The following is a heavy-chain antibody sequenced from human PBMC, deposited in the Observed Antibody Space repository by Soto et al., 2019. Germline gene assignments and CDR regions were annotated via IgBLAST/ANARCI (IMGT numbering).Heavy chain of an antibody. D-gene: IGHD6-13*01. CDR3: AVHTIIAAAGTSYFDY. J-gene: IGHJ4*02. Sequence: GASVKVSCKASGYTFTSYGISWVRQAPGQGLEWMGWISAYNGNTNYAQKLQGRVTMTTDTSTSTAYMELRSLRSDDTVVYYCAVHTIIAAAGTSYFDYWGQGTLVTVSS. CDR1: GYTFTSYG. V-gene: IGHV1-18*04. CDR2: ISAYNGNT.